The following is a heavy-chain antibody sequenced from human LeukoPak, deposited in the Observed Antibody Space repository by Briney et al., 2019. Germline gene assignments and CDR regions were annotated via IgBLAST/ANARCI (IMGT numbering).Heavy chain of an antibody. J-gene: IGHJ5*02. CDR2: IYWNDDK. Sequence: KWSGPTLENPTQTLTLTCTFSGFSLSTSGVGVGWIRQPPGKALEWLTLIYWNDDKRYSPSLKSRLTITKDTSKNQVVLTMTNMDPVDTATYYCAHRPDWGYYDPWGQGTLVTVSS. D-gene: IGHD7-27*01. V-gene: IGHV2-5*01. CDR1: GFSLSTSGVG. CDR3: AHRPDWGYYDP.